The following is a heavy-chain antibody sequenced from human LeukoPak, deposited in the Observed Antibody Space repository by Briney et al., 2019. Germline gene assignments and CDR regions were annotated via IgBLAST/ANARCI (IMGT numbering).Heavy chain of an antibody. J-gene: IGHJ4*02. CDR3: TREGGDSSGYYFLY. V-gene: IGHV1-18*01. CDR1: GYTFTSYG. Sequence: ASVEVSCKASGYTFTSYGINWVRQAPGQGPEWMGWISAYNGNTKYAQNLQGRVTMTTDTSTSTAYMELMSLRSDDTAVYHCTREGGDSSGYYFLYWGQGTLVTVSS. CDR2: ISAYNGNT. D-gene: IGHD3-22*01.